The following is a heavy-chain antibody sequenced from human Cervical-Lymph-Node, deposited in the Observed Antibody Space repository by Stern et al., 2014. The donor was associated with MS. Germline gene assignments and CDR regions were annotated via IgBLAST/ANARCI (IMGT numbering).Heavy chain of an antibody. Sequence: VQLVESGGGVVQPGRSLRLSCEASGFTFSNNAMHWVRQAPGKGLEWVAVIANDGRNTHYADSVKGRFTISRDNLKNTSYLQMNSLRVEDTAVYYCARVGSGWYGMDVWGQGTTVIVSS. J-gene: IGHJ6*02. CDR3: ARVGSGWYGMDV. D-gene: IGHD6-19*01. V-gene: IGHV3-30*04. CDR2: IANDGRNT. CDR1: GFTFSNNA.